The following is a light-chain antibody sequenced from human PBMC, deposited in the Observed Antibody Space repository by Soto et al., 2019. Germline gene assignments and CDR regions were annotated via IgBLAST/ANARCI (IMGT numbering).Light chain of an antibody. CDR3: CSYAGSTTWV. CDR2: EGS. CDR1: SSNVGNYNL. J-gene: IGLJ3*02. V-gene: IGLV2-23*01. Sequence: QSVLTQPASVSGSPGQSITISCIGTSSNVGNYNLVSWYQQHPGKAPKLVIYEGSKRPSGVSDRFSGSKSGNTASLTISGLQADDEADYYCCSYAGSTTWVFGGGTKVTVL.